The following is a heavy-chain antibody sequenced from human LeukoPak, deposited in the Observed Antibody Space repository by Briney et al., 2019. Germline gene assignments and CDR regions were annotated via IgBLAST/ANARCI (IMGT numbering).Heavy chain of an antibody. D-gene: IGHD3-22*01. CDR2: ISGSGGST. CDR1: GFTSVNYA. CDR3: AKTKDDSSGYYDY. J-gene: IGHJ4*02. V-gene: IGHV3-23*01. Sequence: GGSVRLSCAATGFTSVNYAMSWVRQAPGKGLEWVSAISGSGGSTYYADSVKGRFTISRDNSKNTLYLQMNSLRAEDTAVYYCAKTKDDSSGYYDYWGQGTLVTVSS.